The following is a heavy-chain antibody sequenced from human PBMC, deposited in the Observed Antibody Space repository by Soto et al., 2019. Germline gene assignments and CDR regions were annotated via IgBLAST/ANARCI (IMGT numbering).Heavy chain of an antibody. V-gene: IGHV4-31*03. D-gene: IGHD6-13*01. CDR3: AREYSSSWWYFDY. J-gene: IGHJ4*02. CDR1: GFSISSGGYY. Sequence: SDTLSLTCTVSGFSISSGGYYWSWIRQHPGKGLEWIGYIYYSGSTYYNPSLKSRVTISVDTSKNQFSLKLSSVTAADTAVYYCAREYSSSWWYFDYWGQGTLVTVSS. CDR2: IYYSGST.